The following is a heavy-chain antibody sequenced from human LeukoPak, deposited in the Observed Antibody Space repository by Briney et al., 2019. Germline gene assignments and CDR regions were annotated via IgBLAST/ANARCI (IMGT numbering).Heavy chain of an antibody. J-gene: IGHJ5*02. CDR3: ARRDLSGSYSP. D-gene: IGHD1-26*01. CDR1: GGSISSSSYY. Sequence: SETLSLTCTVSGGSISSSSYYWGWIRQPPGKGLEWIGSIYYSGSTYYNPSLKSRVTISVDTFKNQFSLKLSSVTAADTAVYYCARRDLSGSYSPWGQGTLVTVSS. V-gene: IGHV4-39*01. CDR2: IYYSGST.